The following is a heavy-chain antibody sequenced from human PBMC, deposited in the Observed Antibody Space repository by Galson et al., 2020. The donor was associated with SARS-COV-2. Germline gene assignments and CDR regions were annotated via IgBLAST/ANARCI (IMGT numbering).Heavy chain of an antibody. CDR1: GFTFSSYG. CDR2: ISYDGSNK. Sequence: GESLKISCAASGFTFSSYGMHWVRQAPGKGLEWVAVISYDGSNKYYADSVKGRFTISRDNSKNTLYLQMNSLRAEDTAVYYCAKDLRIFGALGYGMDVWGQGTTVTVSS. V-gene: IGHV3-30*18. CDR3: AKDLRIFGALGYGMDV. J-gene: IGHJ6*02. D-gene: IGHD3-3*01.